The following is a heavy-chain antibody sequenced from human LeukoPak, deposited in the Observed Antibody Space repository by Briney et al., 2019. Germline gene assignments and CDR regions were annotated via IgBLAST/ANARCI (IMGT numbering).Heavy chain of an antibody. V-gene: IGHV4-34*01. CDR3: ARRLTMMEGDRAHDVFDI. J-gene: IGHJ3*02. CDR1: GGSFSGYY. Sequence: SETLSLTCAVYGGSFSGYYWSWIRQPPGKGLEWIGEINHSGSTNYNPSLKSRVIISVDTSKTQFSLKLSSVTAADTAVYFCARRLTMMEGDRAHDVFDIWGQGTMVTVSS. CDR2: INHSGST. D-gene: IGHD3-22*01.